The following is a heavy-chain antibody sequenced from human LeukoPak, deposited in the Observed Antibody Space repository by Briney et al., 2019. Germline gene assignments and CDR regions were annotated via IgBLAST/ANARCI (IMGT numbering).Heavy chain of an antibody. CDR2: IYTSGST. V-gene: IGHV4-61*02. CDR1: GGSISSGDYY. CDR3: ARVATASSYYYYYMDV. Sequence: PSQTLSLTCTVSGGSISSGDYYWSWIRQPAGKGLEWIGRIYTSGSTNYNPSLKSRVTISVDTSKNQFSLKLSSVAAADTAVYYCARVATASSYYYYYMDVWGKGTTVTVSS. J-gene: IGHJ6*03. D-gene: IGHD5-24*01.